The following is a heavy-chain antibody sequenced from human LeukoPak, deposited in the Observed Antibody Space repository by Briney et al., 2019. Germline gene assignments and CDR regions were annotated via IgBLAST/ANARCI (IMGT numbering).Heavy chain of an antibody. V-gene: IGHV3-66*01. Sequence: GGSLRLSCAASGFSVSSNYMSWVRQAPGKGLEWVSVIYSGGSTYYADSVKGRFTISRDNSKNTLYLQMNSLRAEDTAVYYCARGDYYGSGSHYYYYYMDVWGKGTTVTVSS. D-gene: IGHD3-10*01. CDR1: GFSVSSNY. CDR3: ARGDYYGSGSHYYYYYMDV. J-gene: IGHJ6*03. CDR2: IYSGGST.